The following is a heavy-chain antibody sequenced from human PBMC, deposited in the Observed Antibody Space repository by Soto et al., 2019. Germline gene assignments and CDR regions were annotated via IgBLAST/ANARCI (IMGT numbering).Heavy chain of an antibody. CDR1: GYTFTRYN. Sequence: QAQLVQSGAEVKKPGASANISCKASGYTFTRYNIHWVRHAPGQGLEWMGIIDTRGGSTDYTQRFQGRVTMTRDTSTGTVYMHLSSLGSEDTAIYYCARDLPRDLVRGSFDIWGQGTMVTVSS. CDR2: IDTRGGST. V-gene: IGHV1-46*01. D-gene: IGHD3-10*01. CDR3: ARDLPRDLVRGSFDI. J-gene: IGHJ3*02.